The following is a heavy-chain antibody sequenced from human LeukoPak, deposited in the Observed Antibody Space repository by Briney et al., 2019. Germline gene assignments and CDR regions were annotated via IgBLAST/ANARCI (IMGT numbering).Heavy chain of an antibody. D-gene: IGHD3-3*01. CDR1: GFTFDDYG. J-gene: IGHJ5*02. V-gene: IGHV3-20*04. CDR3: ARDQVWEYDFWSGYYTYNWFDP. Sequence: SGGSLRLSCAASGFTFDDYGMSWVRHAPGKGLEWVSGINWNGGSTVYADSVKGRFTISRDNAKNSLYLQMNSLRAEDTAVYYCARDQVWEYDFWSGYYTYNWFDPWGQGTLVTVSS. CDR2: INWNGGST.